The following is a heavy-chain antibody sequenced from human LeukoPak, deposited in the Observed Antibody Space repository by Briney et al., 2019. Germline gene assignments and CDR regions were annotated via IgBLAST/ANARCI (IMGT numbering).Heavy chain of an antibody. CDR2: IIPIFGTA. D-gene: IGHD3-9*01. J-gene: IGHJ5*02. CDR1: GYTFIDYY. Sequence: RASVKVSCKASGYTFIDYYMHWVRQAPGQGLEWMGRIIPIFGTANYAQKFQGRVTITTDESTSTAYMELSSLRSEDTAVYYCARDKTIFGPPAWFDPWGQGTLVTVSS. CDR3: ARDKTIFGPPAWFDP. V-gene: IGHV1-69*05.